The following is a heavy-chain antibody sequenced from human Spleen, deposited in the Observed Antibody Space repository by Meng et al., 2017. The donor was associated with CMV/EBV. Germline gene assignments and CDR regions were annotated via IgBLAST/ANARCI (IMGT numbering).Heavy chain of an antibody. Sequence: CRCSRFTFSTCVLAWLRQKPGKGPGWMGIIHPSDSGTRYSPSFQGQVTFSVDNSISTAYLRWRSLKVSDTAMYYCATQVDSSSLDFGLWGRGSLVTVSS. D-gene: IGHD2-2*01. CDR2: IHPSDSGT. V-gene: IGHV5-51*01. CDR3: ATQVDSSSLDFGL. CDR1: RFTFSTCV. J-gene: IGHJ2*01.